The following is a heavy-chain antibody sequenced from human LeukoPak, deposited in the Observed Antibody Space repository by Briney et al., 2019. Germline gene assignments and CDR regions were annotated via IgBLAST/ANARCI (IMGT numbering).Heavy chain of an antibody. J-gene: IGHJ4*02. CDR2: IWYDGNNK. V-gene: IGHV3-33*01. Sequence: GGSLRLSCAASGFTFSNYGMHWVRQAPGKGLEWVAVIWYDGNNKYYADSVKGRFTISRDNSKNTLYLQMNSLRAEDTAVYYCASTGRWLQFPFDYWGQGTLVTVSS. D-gene: IGHD5-24*01. CDR1: GFTFSNYG. CDR3: ASTGRWLQFPFDY.